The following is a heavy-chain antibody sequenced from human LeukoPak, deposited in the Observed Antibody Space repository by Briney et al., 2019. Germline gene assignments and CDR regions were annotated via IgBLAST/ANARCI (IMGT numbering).Heavy chain of an antibody. V-gene: IGHV3-64*01. CDR3: ARGNTLTGYSRY. Sequence: GGSLRLSCAASGFTFSSNAMHWVGQPPGKGLEYVSGISSNGGSTYYANSVKGRFTISRDNSKNTVYLQMGSLRAEDMAVYYCARGNTLTGYSRYWGQGTLVTVSS. CDR2: ISSNGGST. CDR1: GFTFSSNA. J-gene: IGHJ4*02. D-gene: IGHD3-9*01.